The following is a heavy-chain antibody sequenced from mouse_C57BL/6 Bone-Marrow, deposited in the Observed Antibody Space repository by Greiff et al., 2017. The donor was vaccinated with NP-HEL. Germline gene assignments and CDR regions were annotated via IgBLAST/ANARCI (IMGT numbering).Heavy chain of an antibody. CDR3: ARPTMVTDYFDY. V-gene: IGHV1-19*01. Sequence: VQLQQSGPVLVKPGASVKMSCKASGYTFTDYYMNWVKQSHGKSLEWIGVINPYNGGTSYNQKFKGKATLTVDKSSSTAYMELNSLTSEDSAVYYCARPTMVTDYFDYWGQGTTLTVSS. J-gene: IGHJ2*01. CDR1: GYTFTDYY. D-gene: IGHD2-9*01. CDR2: INPYNGGT.